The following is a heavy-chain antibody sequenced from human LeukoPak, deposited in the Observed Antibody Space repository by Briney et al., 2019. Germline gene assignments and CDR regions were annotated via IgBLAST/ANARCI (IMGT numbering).Heavy chain of an antibody. CDR1: GGSISSGTYY. CDR3: ARVAQSTDSSGFSLPGYFQH. D-gene: IGHD3-22*01. Sequence: PSQTLSLTCTVSGGSISSGTYYWSWIRQPAGTGLEWIGRIYTSGSTNYNPSLKSRVTISLDTSKNQFSLKLRSVTAADTAVYYCARVAQSTDSSGFSLPGYFQHWGQGTLVTVSS. CDR2: IYTSGST. J-gene: IGHJ1*01. V-gene: IGHV4-61*02.